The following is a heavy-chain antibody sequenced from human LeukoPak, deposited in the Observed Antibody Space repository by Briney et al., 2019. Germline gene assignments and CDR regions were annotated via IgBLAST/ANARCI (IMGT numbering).Heavy chain of an antibody. CDR2: IYTSGST. CDR1: GGSISSYY. J-gene: IGHJ4*02. CDR3: ASYRDYYDSSGDSFDY. Sequence: SETLSLTCTVSGGSISSYYWSWIRQPAGKGLEWIGRIYTSGSTNYNPSLKSRVTLSVDTSKNQFSLRLSSVTAADTAVYYCASYRDYYDSSGDSFDYWGQGTLVTVSS. D-gene: IGHD3-22*01. V-gene: IGHV4-4*07.